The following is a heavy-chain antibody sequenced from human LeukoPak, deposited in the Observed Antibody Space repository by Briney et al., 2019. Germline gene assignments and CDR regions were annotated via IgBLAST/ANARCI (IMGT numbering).Heavy chain of an antibody. V-gene: IGHV4-34*01. D-gene: IGHD6-13*01. Sequence: PSETLSLTCAVYGGSFSGYYWSWIRQPPGKGLEWIGEINHSGSTYYNPSLKSRVTISVDTSKNQFSLKLSSVTAADTAVYYCARLESSSWFVFDPWGQGTLVTVSS. CDR3: ARLESSSWFVFDP. CDR1: GGSFSGYY. CDR2: INHSGST. J-gene: IGHJ5*02.